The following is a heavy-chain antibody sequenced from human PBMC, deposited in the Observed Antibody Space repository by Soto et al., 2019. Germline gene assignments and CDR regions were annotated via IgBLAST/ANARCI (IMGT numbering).Heavy chain of an antibody. Sequence: SETLSLTCTVSGGSISSSSYYWGWIRQPPGKGLEWIGSIYYSGSTYYNPSLKSRVTISVDTSKNQFSLKLSSVTAADTAVYYCARRIGYCSSTSCSLHFDYWGQGTLVTVSS. CDR3: ARRIGYCSSTSCSLHFDY. CDR1: GGSISSSSYY. D-gene: IGHD2-2*01. J-gene: IGHJ4*02. CDR2: IYYSGST. V-gene: IGHV4-39*01.